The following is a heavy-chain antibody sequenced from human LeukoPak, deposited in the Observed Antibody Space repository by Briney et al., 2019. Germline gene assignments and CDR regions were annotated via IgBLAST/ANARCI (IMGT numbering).Heavy chain of an antibody. CDR1: GYSISSGYY. CDR2: IHTSGST. D-gene: IGHD4-17*01. V-gene: IGHV4-4*07. J-gene: IGHJ4*02. Sequence: SETLSLTCTVSGYSISSGYYWGWIRQPAGKGLEWIGRIHTSGSTNYNPSLKSRVTMSVDSSKNQFSLRLSSVTAADTAVYYCARGQRNGDYFYWGQGTLVTVSS. CDR3: ARGQRNGDYFY.